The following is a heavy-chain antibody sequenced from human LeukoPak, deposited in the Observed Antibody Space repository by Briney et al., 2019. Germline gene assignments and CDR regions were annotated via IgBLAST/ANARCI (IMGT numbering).Heavy chain of an antibody. J-gene: IGHJ4*02. CDR1: GYTFTSYG. V-gene: IGHV1-18*04. CDR3: ARVGENILTGCSYFDY. CDR2: ISAYNGNT. Sequence: ASVKVSCKASGYTFTSYGISWVRQAPGQGLEWMGWISAYNGNTNYAQKLQGRVTMTTDTSTSTAYMELRRLRSDDTAVYYCARVGENILTGCSYFDYWGQGTLVTVSS. D-gene: IGHD3-9*01.